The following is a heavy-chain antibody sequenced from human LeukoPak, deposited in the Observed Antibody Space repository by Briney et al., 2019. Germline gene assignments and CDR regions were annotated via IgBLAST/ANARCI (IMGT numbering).Heavy chain of an antibody. V-gene: IGHV4-34*01. J-gene: IGHJ6*04. Sequence: PSETLSLACAVYGGSFSGYYWSWIRQPPGKGLEWIGEINHSGSTNYNSSLKSRVTISVDTSKNQFSLKLSSVTAADTAVYYCARDIMVRGVIKRSGMDVWGKGTTVTVSS. CDR3: ARDIMVRGVIKRSGMDV. CDR2: INHSGST. D-gene: IGHD3-10*01. CDR1: GGSFSGYY.